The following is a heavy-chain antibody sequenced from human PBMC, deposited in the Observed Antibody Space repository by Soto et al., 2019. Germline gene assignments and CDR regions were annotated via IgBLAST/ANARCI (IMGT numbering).Heavy chain of an antibody. CDR1: GLTFSSFG. D-gene: IGHD7-27*01. Sequence: GGSLRLSCAASGLTFSSFGINWVRQAPGKGLEWVSSISSSGSYIHYADSVKGRFTISRDNAKNSLYLQMNSLRAEDTAVYYCARGLTGLYYFDYWGQGTLVTVSS. CDR2: ISSSGSYI. CDR3: ARGLTGLYYFDY. J-gene: IGHJ4*02. V-gene: IGHV3-21*01.